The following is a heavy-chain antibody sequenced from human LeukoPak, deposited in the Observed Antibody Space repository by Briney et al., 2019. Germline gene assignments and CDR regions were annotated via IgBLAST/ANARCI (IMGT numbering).Heavy chain of an antibody. J-gene: IGHJ4*02. Sequence: SQTLSLTCTVSGGSISSGGYYWSWIRQPAGKGLEYIGRIYSTGSTNYNPSLRSRVTISVDTSKNHFSLKLSSVTAADTAVYYCARDQTYSGSGIYTYFDYWGQGILVTVSS. CDR2: IYSTGST. D-gene: IGHD3-10*01. CDR3: ARDQTYSGSGIYTYFDY. V-gene: IGHV4-61*02. CDR1: GGSISSGGYY.